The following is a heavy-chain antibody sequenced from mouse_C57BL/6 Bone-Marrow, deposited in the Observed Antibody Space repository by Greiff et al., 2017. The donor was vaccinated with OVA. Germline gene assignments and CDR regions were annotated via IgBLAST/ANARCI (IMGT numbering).Heavy chain of an antibody. D-gene: IGHD2-5*01. Sequence: VQLQQSGPGLVQPSQSLSITCTVSGFSLTSYGVHWVRQSPGKGLEWLGVIWRGGSTDYNAAIMSRLSITKDNSKSQVFFKMNSLQADDTAIYYCAAYSNLDYWGQGTTLTVSS. CDR1: GFSLTSYG. J-gene: IGHJ2*01. CDR2: IWRGGST. CDR3: AAYSNLDY. V-gene: IGHV2-5*01.